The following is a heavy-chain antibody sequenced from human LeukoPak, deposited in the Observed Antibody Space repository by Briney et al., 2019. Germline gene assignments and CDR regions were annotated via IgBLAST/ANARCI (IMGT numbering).Heavy chain of an antibody. CDR1: GGSISSYY. D-gene: IGHD5-24*01. J-gene: IGHJ4*02. CDR3: ARGLVEMATIVFDY. CDR2: IYTSGST. Sequence: SETLSLTCAVSGGSISSYYWSWIRQPAGKVLGWIGRIYTSGSTNYNPSLKSRVTMSVDTSKNQFSLKLSSVTAADTAVYYCARGLVEMATIVFDYWGQGTLVAVSS. V-gene: IGHV4-4*07.